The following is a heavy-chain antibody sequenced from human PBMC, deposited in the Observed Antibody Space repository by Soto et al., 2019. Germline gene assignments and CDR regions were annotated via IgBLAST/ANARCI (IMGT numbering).Heavy chain of an antibody. CDR3: AGDQDAYSSTWGRVHF. D-gene: IGHD6-13*01. CDR1: GGTFDNYA. CDR2: INVGRGNL. Sequence: QVQLVQSGAEVRKPGASVKLSCKASGGTFDNYAIHWVRQAPGQGLEWMGWINVGRGNLKYSESFKGRFFMTKDTSATTAFLEPTYLRFADTAVYFCAGDQDAYSSTWGRVHFWGPGTLVTVSS. V-gene: IGHV1-3*01. J-gene: IGHJ4*02.